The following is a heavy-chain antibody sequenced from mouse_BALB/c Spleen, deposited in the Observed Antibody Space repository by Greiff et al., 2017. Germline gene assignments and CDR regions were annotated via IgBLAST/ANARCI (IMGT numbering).Heavy chain of an antibody. CDR3: ARGTGNYHYFDY. CDR1: GYTFTSYT. J-gene: IGHJ2*01. V-gene: IGHV1-4*01. D-gene: IGHD2-1*01. CDR2: INPSSGYT. Sequence: QVQLKQSGPELARPGASVKMSCKASGYTFTSYTMHWVKQRPGQGLEWIGYINPSSGYTNYNQKFKDKATLTADKSSSTAYMQLSSLTSEDSAVYYCARGTGNYHYFDYWGQGTTLTVSS.